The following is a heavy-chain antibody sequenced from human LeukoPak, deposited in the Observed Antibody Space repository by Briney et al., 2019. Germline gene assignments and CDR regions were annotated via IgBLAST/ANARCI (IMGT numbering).Heavy chain of an antibody. Sequence: ASVKVSCKASGYTFTGYYMHWVRQAPGQGLEWMGWINPNSGGTNYAQKFQGRVTMTRDTSISTAYMELSRLRSDGTAVYYCARLWDPGTERWFGSYRTRDYWGQGTLVTVSS. CDR1: GYTFTGYY. J-gene: IGHJ4*02. CDR2: INPNSGGT. V-gene: IGHV1-2*02. CDR3: ARLWDPGTERWFGSYRTRDY. D-gene: IGHD3-10*01.